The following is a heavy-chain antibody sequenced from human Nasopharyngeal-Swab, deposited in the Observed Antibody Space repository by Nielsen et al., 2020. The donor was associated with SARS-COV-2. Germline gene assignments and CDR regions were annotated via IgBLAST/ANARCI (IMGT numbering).Heavy chain of an antibody. V-gene: IGHV1-18*01. CDR3: ARGRTTGSGGYYYGMDV. Sequence: WVRQAPGPGLEWMGWISAYNGNTNYAQKLQGRVTMTTDTSTSTAYMELRSLRSDDTAVYYCARGRTTGSGGYYYGMDVWGQGTTVTVSS. D-gene: IGHD1-1*01. J-gene: IGHJ6*02. CDR2: ISAYNGNT.